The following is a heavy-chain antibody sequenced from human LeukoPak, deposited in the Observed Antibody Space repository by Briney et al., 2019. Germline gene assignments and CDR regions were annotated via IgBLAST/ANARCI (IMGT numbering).Heavy chain of an antibody. CDR1: GFTFSSYW. CDR3: ARGAGYNYPYYFDY. J-gene: IGHJ4*02. Sequence: GGSLRLSCAASGFTFSSYWMNWVRQAPGKGLVWVSRIASDGSSTTYADSVKGRLTISRDNSKNTLYLQMNSLRAEDTAVYYCARGAGYNYPYYFDYWGQGTLVTVSS. CDR2: IASDGSST. D-gene: IGHD5-24*01. V-gene: IGHV3-74*01.